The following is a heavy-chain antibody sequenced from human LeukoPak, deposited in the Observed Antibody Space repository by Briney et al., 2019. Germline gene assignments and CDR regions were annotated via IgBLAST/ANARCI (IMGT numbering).Heavy chain of an antibody. CDR1: GSMYNYY. Sequence: SETLSLTCTVSGSMYNYYWSWIRQPPGKGLEWIGYIHYNGITNYNPSLKTRVTMSLDTSKNQVSLNLNSVTAADTAVYYCARDQRDSSGWFDYWGQGTLVTVSS. V-gene: IGHV4-59*12. D-gene: IGHD6-19*01. J-gene: IGHJ4*02. CDR2: IHYNGIT. CDR3: ARDQRDSSGWFDY.